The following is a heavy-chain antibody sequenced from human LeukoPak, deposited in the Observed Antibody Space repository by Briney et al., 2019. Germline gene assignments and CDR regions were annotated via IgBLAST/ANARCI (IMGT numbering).Heavy chain of an antibody. CDR3: AKVRAPSGWFNSDY. D-gene: IGHD6-19*01. J-gene: IGHJ4*02. CDR1: GFTVSSNY. V-gene: IGHV3-23*01. CDR2: ISGSGDST. Sequence: GGSLRLSCAASGFTVSSNYMNWVRQAPGKGLEWVSGISGSGDSTYYADSVKGRFTISRDNSKNTLYLQMNSLRVEDTAAYYCAKVRAPSGWFNSDYWGQGTLVTVSS.